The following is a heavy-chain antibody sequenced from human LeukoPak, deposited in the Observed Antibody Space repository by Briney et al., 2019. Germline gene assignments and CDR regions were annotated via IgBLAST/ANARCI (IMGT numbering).Heavy chain of an antibody. J-gene: IGHJ6*03. CDR3: AKDGDTMSGTYYYDMDV. Sequence: GGSLRLSCAASGFTFSSYGMHWVRQAPGKGLEWVAYIRYDGSNKYYADSVKGRFTISRDNSKNTLYLQMNSLRGEDTAVYYCAKDGDTMSGTYYYDMDVWGKGTTVTIS. CDR2: IRYDGSNK. CDR1: GFTFSSYG. V-gene: IGHV3-30*02. D-gene: IGHD1-26*01.